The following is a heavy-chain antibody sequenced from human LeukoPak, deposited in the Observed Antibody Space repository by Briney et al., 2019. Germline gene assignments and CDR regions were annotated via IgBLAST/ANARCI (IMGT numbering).Heavy chain of an antibody. V-gene: IGHV4-61*02. J-gene: IGHJ3*02. CDR1: GGSISSGSYY. Sequence: SETLSLTCTVSGGSISSGSYYWSWIRQPAGKGLEWIGRIYTSGSTNYNPSLKSRVTISVDTSKNQFSLKLSSVTAADTAVYYCAREGTMIVVVHDAFDIWGQGTMVTVSS. D-gene: IGHD3-22*01. CDR3: AREGTMIVVVHDAFDI. CDR2: IYTSGST.